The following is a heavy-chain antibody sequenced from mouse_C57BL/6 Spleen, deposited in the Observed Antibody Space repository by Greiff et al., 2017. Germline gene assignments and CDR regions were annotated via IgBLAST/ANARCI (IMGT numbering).Heavy chain of an antibody. D-gene: IGHD1-1*01. J-gene: IGHJ4*01. CDR3: ARRQLLRYAMDY. V-gene: IGHV5-17*01. CDR2: ISSGSSTI. CDR1: GFTFSDYG. Sequence: EVQLQQSGGGLVKPGGSLKLSCAASGFTFSDYGMHWVRQAPEKGLEWVAYISSGSSTIYYADTVKGRFTISRDNAKNTLFLQMTSLRSEDTAMYYCARRQLLRYAMDYWGQGTSVTVSS.